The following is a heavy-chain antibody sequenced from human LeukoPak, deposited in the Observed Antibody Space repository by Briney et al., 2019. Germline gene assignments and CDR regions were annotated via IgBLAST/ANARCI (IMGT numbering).Heavy chain of an antibody. J-gene: IGHJ4*02. CDR1: GFTFNTYG. Sequence: LGGSVRLSCSASGFTFNTYGMSWVRQAPGKGLEWVSTINCCDSNTYYADSVGGRFTISRDNSKNTLFLKINSVRDEDTATYYCAKRSEYGGDSNAFDYWGQGTPVT. V-gene: IGHV3-23*01. CDR2: INCCDSNT. CDR3: AKRSEYGGDSNAFDY. D-gene: IGHD2-21*02.